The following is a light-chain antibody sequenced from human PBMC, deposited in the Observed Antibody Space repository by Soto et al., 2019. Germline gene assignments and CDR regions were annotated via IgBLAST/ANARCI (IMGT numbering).Light chain of an antibody. CDR3: QQRATSPLT. CDR2: DAS. V-gene: IGKV3-20*01. CDR1: QSVTNNY. J-gene: IGKJ1*01. Sequence: EIVLTQSPGTLSLSPGERGTLSCRASQSVTNNYVAWYQQKPGQAPRLLIHDASSRATGIPDRFSGSGSGTDFTLTIDRLEPEDFAVYFCQQRATSPLTFGQGTRVDIK.